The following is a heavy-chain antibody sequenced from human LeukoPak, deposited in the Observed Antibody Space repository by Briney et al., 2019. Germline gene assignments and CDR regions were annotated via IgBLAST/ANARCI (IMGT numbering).Heavy chain of an antibody. J-gene: IGHJ5*02. CDR3: VTGGHYSGS. V-gene: IGHV3-11*04. D-gene: IGHD3-22*01. CDR2: ISSSGSGT. Sequence: LSLTCTVSGGSISSSSYYWGWIRQPPGKGLEWVSTISSSGSGTYYADSVKGRFTISRDNAKNSLYLQMSSLRAEDSAVYYCVTGGHYSGSWGQGSLVTVSS. CDR1: GGSISSSS.